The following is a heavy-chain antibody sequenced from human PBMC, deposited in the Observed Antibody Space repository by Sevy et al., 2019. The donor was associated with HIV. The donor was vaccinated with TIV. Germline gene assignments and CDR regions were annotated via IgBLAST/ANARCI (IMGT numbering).Heavy chain of an antibody. J-gene: IGHJ6*02. CDR3: ARDGPAVTTLIGFHYYYYGMDV. CDR1: GFTVSSNY. Sequence: GGSLRLSCAASGFTVSSNYMSWVRQAPGKGLEWVSVIYSGGSTYYADSVKGRFTISRDNSKNTLYLQMNSLRAEDTAAYYCARDGPAVTTLIGFHYYYYGMDVWGQGTTVTVSS. D-gene: IGHD4-17*01. CDR2: IYSGGST. V-gene: IGHV3-66*01.